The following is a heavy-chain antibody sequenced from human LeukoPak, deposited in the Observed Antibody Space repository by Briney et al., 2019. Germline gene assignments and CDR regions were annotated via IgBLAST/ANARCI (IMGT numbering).Heavy chain of an antibody. D-gene: IGHD3-9*01. CDR2: IYTGCDT. J-gene: IGHJ3*02. V-gene: IGHV3-53*01. CDR1: GFTVSSNY. Sequence: GGPLRLSCAASGFTVSSNYMSWVRQAPGKGLEWVSVIYTGCDTYYADSVRGRFTISTDNSKNTLYLQMNSLRAEDTAVYYCARALMYSDILSGRDVFDIWGQGTMVTVSS. CDR3: ARALMYSDILSGRDVFDI.